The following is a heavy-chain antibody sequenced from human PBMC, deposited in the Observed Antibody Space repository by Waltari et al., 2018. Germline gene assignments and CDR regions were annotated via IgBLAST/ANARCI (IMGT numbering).Heavy chain of an antibody. CDR2: IYYTGGT. V-gene: IGHV4-59*01. Sequence: QLQLQESGPSLLKPSETLPLFCTVSGGSISGFSWSWVRQPPGKGLDCTGYIYYTGGTNFNPSLKSRVTMSVDTSKNQLALKLSSVTAADTAFYYYARGGGGNWEWFDPWGQGTRVTVSS. D-gene: IGHD2-15*01. J-gene: IGHJ5*02. CDR3: ARGGGGNWEWFDP. CDR1: GGSISGFS.